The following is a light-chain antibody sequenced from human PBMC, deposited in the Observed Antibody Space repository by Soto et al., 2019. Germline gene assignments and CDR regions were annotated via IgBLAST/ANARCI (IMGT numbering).Light chain of an antibody. CDR1: QSVSSS. J-gene: IGKJ1*01. Sequence: IVLTQSPATLSLSPGERATLSCRASQSVSSSLAWYQQKPGQAPRLLIYDASSRATGIPDRFSGGGSGTDFTLTISRLEPEDFAMYYCQQYGRSPGTFGQGTKVDIK. V-gene: IGKV3-20*01. CDR3: QQYGRSPGT. CDR2: DAS.